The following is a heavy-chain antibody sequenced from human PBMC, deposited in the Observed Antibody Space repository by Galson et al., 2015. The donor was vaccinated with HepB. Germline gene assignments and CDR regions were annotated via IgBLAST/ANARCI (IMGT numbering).Heavy chain of an antibody. D-gene: IGHD5-24*01. CDR1: GFTFSSYS. CDR3: ARDNMGGDGYDRTRGHNY. Sequence: SLRLSCAASGFTFSSYSMNWVRQAPGKGLEWVSSISSSSSYIYYADSVKGRFTISRDNAKNSLYLQMNSLRAEDTAVYYCARDNMGGDGYDRTRGHNYWGQGTLVTVSS. CDR2: ISSSSSYI. J-gene: IGHJ4*02. V-gene: IGHV3-21*01.